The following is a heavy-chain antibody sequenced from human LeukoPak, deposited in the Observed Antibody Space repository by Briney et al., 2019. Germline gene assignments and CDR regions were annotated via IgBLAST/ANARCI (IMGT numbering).Heavy chain of an antibody. CDR1: GGTFSSYA. D-gene: IGHD3-10*01. J-gene: IGHJ5*02. V-gene: IGHV1-69*04. CDR2: IIPILGIA. Sequence: GSSVKVSCKASGGTFSSYAISWVRQAPGQGLEWMGRIIPILGIANYAQKFQGRVTITADKSTSTAYMELSSLRSEDTAVYYCARGPYYYGSGSSNWFDPWGQGILVTVSS. CDR3: ARGPYYYGSGSSNWFDP.